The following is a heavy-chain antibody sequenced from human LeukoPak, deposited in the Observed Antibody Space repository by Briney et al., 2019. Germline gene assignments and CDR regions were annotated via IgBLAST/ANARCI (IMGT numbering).Heavy chain of an antibody. J-gene: IGHJ5*02. Sequence: ASVKVSCKASGYTFTGYYMHWVRQAPGQGLEWMGWINPNSGDTNYAQKFQGRVTMTRNTSISTAYMELSSLRSEDTAVYYCARGYCSSTSCYSDHFDPWGQGTLVTVSS. CDR2: INPNSGDT. D-gene: IGHD2-2*01. V-gene: IGHV1-2*02. CDR3: ARGYCSSTSCYSDHFDP. CDR1: GYTFTGYY.